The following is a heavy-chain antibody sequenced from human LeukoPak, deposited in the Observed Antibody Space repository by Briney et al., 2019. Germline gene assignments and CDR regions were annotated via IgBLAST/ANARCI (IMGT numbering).Heavy chain of an antibody. CDR3: ARVGHCSSTSCYFGAFDI. D-gene: IGHD2-2*01. CDR1: GGSISSGDYY. J-gene: IGHJ3*02. CDR2: IYYSGST. V-gene: IGHV4-30-4*08. Sequence: SETLSLTCTVSGGSISSGDYYWSWIRQPPGKGLEWIGYIYYSGSTYYNPSLKSRVTISVDTSKNQFSLKLSSVTAADTAVYYCARVGHCSSTSCYFGAFDIWGQGTMVTVPS.